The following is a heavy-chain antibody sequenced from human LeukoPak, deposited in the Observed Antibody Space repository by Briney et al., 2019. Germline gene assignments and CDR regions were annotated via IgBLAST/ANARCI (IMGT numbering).Heavy chain of an antibody. CDR1: GYIFKSYG. V-gene: IGHV1-18*01. CDR2: ISGFNGKT. CDR3: ARSGILVTGVRMGV. J-gene: IGHJ6*04. Sequence: ASVKVSCKASGYIFKSYGVNWVRQAPGQGLEWVGWISGFNGKTDYAQRFQGRVTMTRDTSTSTAYMEWRSLRSEDTAVYYCARSGILVTGVRMGVWGKGTTVIVSS. D-gene: IGHD2-8*02.